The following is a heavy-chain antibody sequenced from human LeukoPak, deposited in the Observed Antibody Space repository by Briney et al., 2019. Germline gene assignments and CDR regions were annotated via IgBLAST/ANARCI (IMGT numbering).Heavy chain of an antibody. Sequence: GGSLRLSCAASGFIFSSYWMSWVRQAPGKGLEWVANIKQDGSEKYYVDSVKGRFTISRDNAKNSLYLQMNSLRAEDTAVYYCARLVQLWLSPWGQGTLVTVSS. CDR1: GFIFSSYW. CDR3: ARLVQLWLSP. CDR2: IKQDGSEK. J-gene: IGHJ5*02. D-gene: IGHD5-18*01. V-gene: IGHV3-7*01.